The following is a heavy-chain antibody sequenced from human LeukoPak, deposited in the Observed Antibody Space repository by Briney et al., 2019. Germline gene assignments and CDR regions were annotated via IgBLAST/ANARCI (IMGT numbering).Heavy chain of an antibody. CDR2: IKSKTDGETT. J-gene: IGHJ4*02. V-gene: IGHV3-15*01. Sequence: GGSLRLSCVASGFTFSRYGIHWVRQPPGKGLEWVGRIKSKTDGETTDYAAPLKGRFTISRDDSKNTLYLQMNSLKTEDTAVYYCATDQTYCSTTACYRYYFDYWGQGTQVTVSS. D-gene: IGHD2-2*01. CDR1: GFTFSRYG. CDR3: ATDQTYCSTTACYRYYFDY.